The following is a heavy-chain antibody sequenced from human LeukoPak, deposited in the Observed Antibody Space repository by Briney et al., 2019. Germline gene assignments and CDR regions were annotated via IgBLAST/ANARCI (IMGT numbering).Heavy chain of an antibody. CDR1: GFTFSSYA. CDR2: ISGSGGST. Sequence: GGSLRLSCAASGFTFSSYAMSWVRQAPGKGLEWVSAISGSGGSTYYADSVKGRFTISRDNSKNTLYLQMNSLRAEDTAVHYCANFGQLAYGNLFDPWGQGTLVSVSS. J-gene: IGHJ5*02. V-gene: IGHV3-23*01. CDR3: ANFGQLAYGNLFDP. D-gene: IGHD6-6*01.